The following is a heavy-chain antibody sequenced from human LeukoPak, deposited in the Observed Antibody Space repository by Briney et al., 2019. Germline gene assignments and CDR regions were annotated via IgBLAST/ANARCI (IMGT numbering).Heavy chain of an antibody. CDR2: INWYGGST. D-gene: IGHD6-19*01. CDR1: GFTFDDYG. V-gene: IGHV3-20*04. Sequence: GGSLRLSCAASGFTFDDYGMSWVRQAPGKGLEWVSGINWYGGSTGYADSVKGRFTISRDNAKNSLYLQMNSLRAEDTALYYCARKLKYSSGWYDYYYYYMDVWGKGTTVTVSS. CDR3: ARKLKYSSGWYDYYYYYMDV. J-gene: IGHJ6*03.